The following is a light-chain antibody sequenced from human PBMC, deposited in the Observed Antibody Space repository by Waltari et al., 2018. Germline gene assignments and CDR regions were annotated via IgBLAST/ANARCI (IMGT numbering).Light chain of an antibody. CDR3: SSYAGSNGMV. CDR1: NSDIGAYNY. J-gene: IGLJ3*02. Sequence: QSALTQPPSASGSPGQSVTISCTGTNSDIGAYNYVSWYQQYPGKAPRGVIYEVSHWPPGGPGRFWGSKSGNTASLTVSGLQAEDAAEYHCSSYAGSNGMVFGGGTKVTVL. CDR2: EVS. V-gene: IGLV2-8*01.